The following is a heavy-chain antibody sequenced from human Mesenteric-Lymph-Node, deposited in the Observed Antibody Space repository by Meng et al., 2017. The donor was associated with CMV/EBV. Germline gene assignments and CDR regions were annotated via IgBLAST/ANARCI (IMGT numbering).Heavy chain of an antibody. Sequence: SETLSLTCTVSGDSLRSYHWSWIRQPPGKGLEWIGSIYYTERPHFNPSLKSRVTISVDTSENQFSLMLSSMTAADTALYYCARDFGIAAMTGYFYYYGMDVWGQGTTVTVSS. CDR1: GDSLRSYH. V-gene: IGHV4-59*01. J-gene: IGHJ6*02. CDR2: IYYTERP. D-gene: IGHD6-13*01. CDR3: ARDFGIAAMTGYFYYYGMDV.